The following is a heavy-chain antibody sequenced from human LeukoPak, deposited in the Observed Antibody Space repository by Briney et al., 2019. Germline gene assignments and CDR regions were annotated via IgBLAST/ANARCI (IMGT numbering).Heavy chain of an antibody. CDR3: ARGGAHYYDSSGYYYY. V-gene: IGHV4-31*03. CDR2: IYYSGST. J-gene: IGHJ4*02. D-gene: IGHD3-22*01. Sequence: SETLSLTCTVSGGSISSGGYYWSWIRQHPGKGLEWIGYIYYSGSTYYNPSLKSRVTISVDTSKNQFSLKLSSVTAAGTAVYYCARGGAHYYDSSGYYYYWGQGTLVTVSS. CDR1: GGSISSGGYY.